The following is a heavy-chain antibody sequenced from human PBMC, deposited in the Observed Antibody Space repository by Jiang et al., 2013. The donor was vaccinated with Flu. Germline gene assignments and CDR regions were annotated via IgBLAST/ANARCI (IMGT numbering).Heavy chain of an antibody. CDR2: INPSGGST. J-gene: IGHJ6*04. CDR3: ARVGWFGELGYYYGMDV. CDR1: GYTFTSYY. D-gene: IGHD3-10*01. V-gene: IGHV1-46*01. Sequence: GAEVKKPGASVKVSCKASGYTFTSYYMHWVRQAPGQGLEWMGIINPSGGSTSYAQKFQGRVTMTRDTSTSTVYMELSSLRSEDTAVYYCARVGWFGELGYYYGMDVWGKGTTVTVSS.